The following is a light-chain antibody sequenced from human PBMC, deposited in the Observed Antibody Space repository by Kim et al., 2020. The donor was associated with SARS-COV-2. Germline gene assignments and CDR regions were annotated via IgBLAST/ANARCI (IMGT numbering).Light chain of an antibody. V-gene: IGKV3-20*01. CDR3: QQYGASPYS. CDR1: QVVSNNY. J-gene: IGKJ2*03. Sequence: EIVLTQSPGTLSLSPGERATLSCRASQVVSNNYLAWYQQKPGQAPSLLIYGASKRTTDFPDRFSGSGSGTDFTHTIDRLEPEDFAVYFCQQYGASPYSFGQGTKLEI. CDR2: GAS.